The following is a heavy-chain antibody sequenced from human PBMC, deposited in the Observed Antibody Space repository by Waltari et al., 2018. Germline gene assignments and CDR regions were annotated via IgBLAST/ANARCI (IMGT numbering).Heavy chain of an antibody. D-gene: IGHD1-26*01. CDR2: INHSGNT. V-gene: IGHV4-34*02. CDR3: ARNWELRGGMDV. J-gene: IGHJ6*03. CDR1: GGFFSGYH. Sequence: QAQLRQWGAGLLKPSETLSLTCAVYGGFFSGYHWSWIRQPPGKGLEWIGEINHSGNTNQSPSLKSRVTISVDTSKNQFSLKLTSVTAADTAVYYCARNWELRGGMDVGGKGTTVTVSS.